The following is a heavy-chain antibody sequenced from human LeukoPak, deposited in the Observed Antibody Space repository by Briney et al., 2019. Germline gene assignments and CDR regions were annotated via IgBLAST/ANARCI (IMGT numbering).Heavy chain of an antibody. CDR2: INPSGGST. CDR1: GYTFTSYY. J-gene: IGHJ6*02. CDR3: ARESIVVYSSWYLSLDVGMDV. V-gene: IGHV1-46*01. D-gene: IGHD6-13*01. Sequence: ASVNVSCKASGYTFTSYYMHWVRQAPGQGLEWMGIINPSGGSTSYAQKFQGRVTMTRDTSTSTVYMELSSLRSEDTAVYYCARESIVVYSSWYLSLDVGMDVWGQGTTVTVSS.